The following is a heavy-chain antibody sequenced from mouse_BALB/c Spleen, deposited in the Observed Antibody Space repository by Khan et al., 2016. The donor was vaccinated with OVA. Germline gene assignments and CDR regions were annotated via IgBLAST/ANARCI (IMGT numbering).Heavy chain of an antibody. CDR3: ARNYDYDEGLAY. J-gene: IGHJ3*01. CDR1: GFSLTTYG. V-gene: IGHV2-2*02. CDR2: IWSGGTT. Sequence: VQLQESGPGLVQPSQSLSITCTVSGFSLTTYGVHWVRQSPGKGLEWLGVIWSGGTTDYSAAFISRLSITKDNSKSQVFFKMNSLQANDTAIYYCARNYDYDEGLAYWGQGTLVTGSA. D-gene: IGHD2-4*01.